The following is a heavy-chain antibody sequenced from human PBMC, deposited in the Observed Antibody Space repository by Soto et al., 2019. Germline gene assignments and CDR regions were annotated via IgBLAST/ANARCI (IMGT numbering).Heavy chain of an antibody. J-gene: IGHJ4*02. Sequence: QVQLVESGGGLVKPGGSLRLSCAASGFTFSGYYMSWIRQAPGKGLEWISYISSDGTAVNYADSVKGRFTIYRDYAKNSLYLQLDSLRTEDTAVYFCARETLTTGHFDYWGQGTLGTVSS. CDR1: GFTFSGYY. D-gene: IGHD1-1*01. V-gene: IGHV3-11*01. CDR2: ISSDGTAV. CDR3: ARETLTTGHFDY.